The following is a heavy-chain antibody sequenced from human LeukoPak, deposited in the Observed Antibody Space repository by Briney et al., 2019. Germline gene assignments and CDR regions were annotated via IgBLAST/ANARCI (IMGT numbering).Heavy chain of an antibody. D-gene: IGHD1-26*01. V-gene: IGHV3-73*01. CDR3: TIIVGATLDY. Sequence: PGGSLRLSCAASGFTFSNYAMTWVRQASGKGLEWVGRIRSKANSYATAYAASVKGRFTISRDDSKNTAYLQMNSLKTEDTAVYYCTIIVGATLDYWGQGTLVTVSS. J-gene: IGHJ4*02. CDR1: GFTFSNYA. CDR2: IRSKANSYAT.